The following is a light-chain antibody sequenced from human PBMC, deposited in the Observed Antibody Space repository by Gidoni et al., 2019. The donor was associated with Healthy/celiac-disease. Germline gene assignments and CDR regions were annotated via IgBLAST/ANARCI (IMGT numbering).Light chain of an antibody. J-gene: IGKJ1*01. CDR2: GAS. Sequence: EIVLTQSPGTLSLSPGERATLSCRASQSVSSSYLAWYQQKPGLAPRLLIYGASSRATGIPDRFSGSGSGTDFTLTISRLEPEDFAVYYCQQYGSSPGTFXQXTKVEIK. CDR3: QQYGSSPGT. CDR1: QSVSSSY. V-gene: IGKV3-20*01.